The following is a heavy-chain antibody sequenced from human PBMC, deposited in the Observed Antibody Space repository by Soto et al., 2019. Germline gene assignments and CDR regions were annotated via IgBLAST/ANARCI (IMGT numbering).Heavy chain of an antibody. Sequence: QITLKESGPTLVKPTQTLTLTCTFSGFSLSTSGLGVGWIRQPPGKALEWLGIIYWYDDKPYSPSLRSRFTINKDTSKNQVFLTMTNMDPVDTATYYCAQAYKNTSFHDGFDIWGKGTMVTVSS. V-gene: IGHV2-5*01. D-gene: IGHD1-20*01. CDR1: GFSLSTSGLG. J-gene: IGHJ3*02. CDR3: AQAYKNTSFHDGFDI. CDR2: IYWYDDK.